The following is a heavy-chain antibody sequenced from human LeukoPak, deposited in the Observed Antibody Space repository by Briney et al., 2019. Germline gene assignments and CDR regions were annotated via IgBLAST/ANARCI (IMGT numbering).Heavy chain of an antibody. Sequence: GGSLRLSCAASGFTFSSYSMNWVRQAPGKGLEWVSSISSSSSYIYYADSVKGRFTISRDNAKNSLYLQMNSLRAEDTAVYYCARSAVYDFWSGYLYYFDYWGQGTLDTVSS. CDR3: ARSAVYDFWSGYLYYFDY. CDR2: ISSSSSYI. D-gene: IGHD3-3*01. J-gene: IGHJ4*02. V-gene: IGHV3-21*01. CDR1: GFTFSSYS.